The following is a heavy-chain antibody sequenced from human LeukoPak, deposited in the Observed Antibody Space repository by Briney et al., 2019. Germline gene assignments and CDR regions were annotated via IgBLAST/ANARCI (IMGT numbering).Heavy chain of an antibody. CDR3: AREGTAVAGEDYYYGMDV. D-gene: IGHD6-19*01. J-gene: IGHJ6*04. CDR2: ISYDGSNK. CDR1: GFTFSSYG. V-gene: IGHV3-30*03. Sequence: GGSLRLSCAASGFTFSSYGMHWVRQAPGKGLEWVAVISYDGSNKYYADSVKGRFTISRDNSKNTLYLQMNSLSAEDTAVYYCAREGTAVAGEDYYYGMDVWGKGTTVTVSS.